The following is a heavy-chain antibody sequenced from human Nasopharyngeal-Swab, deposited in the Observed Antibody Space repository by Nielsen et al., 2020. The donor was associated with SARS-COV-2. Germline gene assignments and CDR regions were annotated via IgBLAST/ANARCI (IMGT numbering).Heavy chain of an antibody. D-gene: IGHD1-26*01. CDR1: GFTFDDYA. J-gene: IGHJ4*02. CDR2: ISWNSGSI. Sequence: GGSLRLSCAASGFTFDDYAMHWVRQAPGKGLEWVSGISWNSGSIAYADSVEGRFTISRDNAKNSLYLQMNSLRAEDTAVYYCARDWGLSGSAGWGQGTLVTVSS. CDR3: ARDWGLSGSAG. V-gene: IGHV3-9*01.